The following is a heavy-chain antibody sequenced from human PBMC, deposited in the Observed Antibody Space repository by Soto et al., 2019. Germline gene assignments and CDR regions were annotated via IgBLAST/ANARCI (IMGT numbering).Heavy chain of an antibody. CDR1: GFSFSSHV. V-gene: IGHV3-23*01. Sequence: GGSLRLSCAASGFSFSSHVMSWVRQAPGKGLEWVSSISGSGGGTYYADSVKGRFTISRENAKNSLYLQMNSLRAGDTAVYYCARAAVRGVNPFPAWFDPWGQGTLVTVSS. J-gene: IGHJ5*02. CDR3: ARAAVRGVNPFPAWFDP. D-gene: IGHD3-10*01. CDR2: ISGSGGGT.